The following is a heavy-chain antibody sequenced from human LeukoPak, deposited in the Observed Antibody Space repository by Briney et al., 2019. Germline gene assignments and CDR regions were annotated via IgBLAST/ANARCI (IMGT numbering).Heavy chain of an antibody. J-gene: IGHJ4*02. V-gene: IGHV3-7*01. CDR1: GFTFSSFW. Sequence: PGGSLRLSCAASGFTFSSFWMSWVRQAPGKGLEWVANIKQDGSEKYYVDSVKGRFTISRDNAKNSLYLQMNSLRAGDTAVYYCARDHYGGNIQNYFDYWGQGTLVTVSS. CDR3: ARDHYGGNIQNYFDY. CDR2: IKQDGSEK. D-gene: IGHD4-23*01.